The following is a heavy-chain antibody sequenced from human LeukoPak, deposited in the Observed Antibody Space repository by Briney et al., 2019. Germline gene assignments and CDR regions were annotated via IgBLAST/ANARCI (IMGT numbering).Heavy chain of an antibody. Sequence: GGSLRLSCAASGFTFSSYEMNWVRQAPGKGLEWVSYISSSGSTIYYADSVKGRFTISRDNSKNTLYLGMNSLRTEDTAVYYCAKGGLQTRNWYFALWGRGTLVTVSS. CDR2: ISSSGSTI. D-gene: IGHD5-18*01. J-gene: IGHJ2*01. CDR1: GFTFSSYE. V-gene: IGHV3-48*03. CDR3: AKGGLQTRNWYFAL.